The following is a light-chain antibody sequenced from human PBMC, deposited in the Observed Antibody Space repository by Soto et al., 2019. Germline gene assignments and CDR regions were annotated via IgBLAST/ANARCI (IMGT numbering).Light chain of an antibody. Sequence: DIQMTQSPSSLSASVGDRVTITCRASQSISSYLNWYQQKPRKAPKLLIYAASSLQSGVPSRFSGSGSGTDFTLTISSLQPEEFATYYCQQSYRTPRTFGPGTKVDIK. J-gene: IGKJ3*01. CDR2: AAS. V-gene: IGKV1-39*01. CDR3: QQSYRTPRT. CDR1: QSISSY.